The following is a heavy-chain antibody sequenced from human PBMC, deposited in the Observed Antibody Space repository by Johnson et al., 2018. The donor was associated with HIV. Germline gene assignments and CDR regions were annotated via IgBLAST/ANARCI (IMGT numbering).Heavy chain of an antibody. CDR3: AKEYSSPYGDYDGDAFDI. Sequence: QVQLVESGGGVVRPGGSLRLSCAASRFTFSSYWMHWFRQAPGKGLEWVAVISYDGSNKYYADSVKGRFPISRDNSKTTLYLQMNSLRAEDTAVYYCAKEYSSPYGDYDGDAFDIWGQGTMVTVSS. D-gene: IGHD4-17*01. V-gene: IGHV3-30*18. CDR1: RFTFSSYW. J-gene: IGHJ3*02. CDR2: ISYDGSNK.